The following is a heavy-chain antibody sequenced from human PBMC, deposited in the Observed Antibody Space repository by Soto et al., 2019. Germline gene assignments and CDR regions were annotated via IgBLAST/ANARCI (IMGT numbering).Heavy chain of an antibody. CDR2: ISTDNGNT. D-gene: IGHD6-13*01. CDR1: GYTFTNYC. V-gene: IGHV1-18*01. Sequence: ASVNVSCKSSGYTFTNYCMSWVRQAPGQGLECMGWISTDNGNTNSARKLQGRVTMTTDTSTSTAYMELRSLRSDDTAMYYCARDGVGGGAAGISYYHHGMDVWGQGATVTVSS. CDR3: ARDGVGGGAAGISYYHHGMDV. J-gene: IGHJ6*02.